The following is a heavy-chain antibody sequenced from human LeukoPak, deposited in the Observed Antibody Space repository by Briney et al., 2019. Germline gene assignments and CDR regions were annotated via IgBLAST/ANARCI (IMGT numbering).Heavy chain of an antibody. CDR1: GLTFSSYS. J-gene: IGHJ4*02. CDR3: AGGGSYLGYYFDY. V-gene: IGHV3-21*01. D-gene: IGHD1-26*01. CDR2: ISSSSSYI. Sequence: GGSLRLSCAASGLTFSSYSMNWVRKAPGKGLEWVSSISSSSSYIYYADSVKGRFTISRDNAKNSLYLQMNSLRAEDTAVYYCAGGGSYLGYYFDYWGQGTLVTVSS.